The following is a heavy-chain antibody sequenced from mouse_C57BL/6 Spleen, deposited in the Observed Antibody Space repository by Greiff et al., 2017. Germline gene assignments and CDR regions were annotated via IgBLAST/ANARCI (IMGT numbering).Heavy chain of an antibody. J-gene: IGHJ3*01. CDR3: TTGGREFAY. V-gene: IGHV14-4*01. CDR2: IDPENGDT. CDR1: GFNFKDYY. D-gene: IGHD1-1*01. Sequence: EVQLQQSGAELVRPGASVKLSCTASGFNFKDYYMDWVKQRPEQGLEWIGWIDPENGDTEYATKFQGKATITTETSSNTAYLQLSSLTSEDTAVYYCTTGGREFAYWGQGTLVTVSA.